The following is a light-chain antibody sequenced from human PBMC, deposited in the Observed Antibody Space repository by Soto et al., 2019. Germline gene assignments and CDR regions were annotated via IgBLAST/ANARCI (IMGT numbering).Light chain of an antibody. Sequence: LTLSPSTLSLTPGERATLSCRASQKISNYIAWYQQKPGQAPRLLIYEASYRVTGIPDRFSGSGSGTDFTLTISSLEADDFAVYYCQQRSNWPPTFGQGTKV. V-gene: IGKV3-11*01. CDR1: QKISNY. CDR2: EAS. CDR3: QQRSNWPPT. J-gene: IGKJ1*01.